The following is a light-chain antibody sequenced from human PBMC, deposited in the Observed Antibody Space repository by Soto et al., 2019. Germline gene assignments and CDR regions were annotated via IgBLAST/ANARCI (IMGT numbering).Light chain of an antibody. CDR3: GSWDSSLSAYV. Sequence: QSALTQPPSVSGAPGQRVTISCTGSSSNIGAGYDVHWYQQLPGTAPKLLIYGNSNRPSGVPDRFSGSKSGTSASLAITGLLAEDEADYYCGSWDSSLSAYVFGTGTKLTVL. CDR2: GNS. V-gene: IGLV1-40*01. J-gene: IGLJ1*01. CDR1: SSNIGAGYD.